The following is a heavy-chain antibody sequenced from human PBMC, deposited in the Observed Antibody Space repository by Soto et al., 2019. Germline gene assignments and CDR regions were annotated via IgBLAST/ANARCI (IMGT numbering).Heavy chain of an antibody. CDR1: GFTSSSYG. Sequence: PGGSLRLSCVASGFTSSSYGMHWVRQAPGKGLEWVAIISYDGSNTYYADSVKGRFTISRDNSRNTLYLQMNSLRAEDTSVYYCAKEGGLSGSYYISSSYYFDYWGQGT. D-gene: IGHD1-26*01. J-gene: IGHJ4*02. CDR2: ISYDGSNT. CDR3: AKEGGLSGSYYISSSYYFDY. V-gene: IGHV3-30*18.